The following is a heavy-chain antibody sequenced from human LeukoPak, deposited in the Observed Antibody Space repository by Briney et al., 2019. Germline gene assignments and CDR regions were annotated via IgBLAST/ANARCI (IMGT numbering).Heavy chain of an antibody. Sequence: GGSLRLSCEASGFTFNSHWMSWVRQAPGKGLEWVANIDQAGSDKYYVDSAKGRFTISRDNPKNSLFLQMNSLRGDDTAVYYCARDGVAPGIYFDYWGQGTLVTVSS. J-gene: IGHJ4*02. CDR3: ARDGVAPGIYFDY. V-gene: IGHV3-7*05. CDR1: GFTFNSHW. D-gene: IGHD2-2*01. CDR2: IDQAGSDK.